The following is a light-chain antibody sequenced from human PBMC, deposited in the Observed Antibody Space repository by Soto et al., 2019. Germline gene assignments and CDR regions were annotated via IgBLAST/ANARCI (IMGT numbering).Light chain of an antibody. CDR3: SSYRSSSTIDVL. J-gene: IGLJ2*01. CDR1: SSDVGSYNL. Sequence: QYVLTQPASVSGSPGQSIAIACTGASSDVGSYNLVSWYQQHPGQAPKLIIYEVNKRPAGVSDRFSGSKSGNTASLTISGLQAEDEADYYCSSYRSSSTIDVLFGGGTQLTVL. CDR2: EVN. V-gene: IGLV2-14*02.